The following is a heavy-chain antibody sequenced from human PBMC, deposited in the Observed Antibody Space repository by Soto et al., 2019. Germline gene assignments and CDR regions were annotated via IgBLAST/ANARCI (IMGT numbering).Heavy chain of an antibody. J-gene: IGHJ6*02. Sequence: ASVKVSCKASGYTFTSYGISWVRQAPGQGLEWMGWISAYNGNTNYAQKLQGRVTMTTDTSTSTAYMELRSLRSDDTAVYYCARDLELGIKIFGVVTKYDMDVWGHGTTVTVSS. CDR2: ISAYNGNT. D-gene: IGHD3-3*01. CDR1: GYTFTSYG. V-gene: IGHV1-18*04. CDR3: ARDLELGIKIFGVVTKYDMDV.